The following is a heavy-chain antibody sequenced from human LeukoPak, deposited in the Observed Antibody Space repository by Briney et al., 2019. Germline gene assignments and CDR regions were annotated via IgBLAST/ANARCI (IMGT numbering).Heavy chain of an antibody. CDR1: GGSISSYY. CDR3: ARTTEGGYTYGYFYYYYMDV. V-gene: IGHV4-59*01. D-gene: IGHD5-18*01. CDR2: IYYTGNT. Sequence: SEALSLTCTLSGGSISSYYWSWIRQPPGKGLEWIGYIYYTGNTNYNPSLRSRVTISVDTSKNQFSLKLSSVTAADTAVYYCARTTEGGYTYGYFYYYYMDVWGKGTTVTISS. J-gene: IGHJ6*03.